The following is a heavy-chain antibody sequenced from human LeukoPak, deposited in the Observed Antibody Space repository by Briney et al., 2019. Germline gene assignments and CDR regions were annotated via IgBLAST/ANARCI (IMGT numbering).Heavy chain of an antibody. D-gene: IGHD1-14*01. CDR2: ISEIHQTT. CDR3: AKPDGPDY. CDR1: GFTISRYV. J-gene: IGHJ4*02. V-gene: IGHV3-23*01. Sequence: GGSLRLSCAASGFTISRYVMSWVRQAPGKGLGWVSSISEIHQTTYYADSVKGRFTISRDNSKNMLYLQMNSLRAEDTAVYYCAKPDGPDYWGQGTLVTVSS.